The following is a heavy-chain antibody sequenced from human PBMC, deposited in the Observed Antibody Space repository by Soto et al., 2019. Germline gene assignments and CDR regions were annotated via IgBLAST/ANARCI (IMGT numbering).Heavy chain of an antibody. CDR2: IDHDGPT. Sequence: EVQLVESGGGLFQPGGSLRLSCAGSGFTFSNYWMHWVRQAPGKGLEWVSRIDHDGPTDYADSVRGRFTISRDNAENTXXXXXXXXXXXXTAVYYCVRDSHGDYWGQGTLVTVSS. D-gene: IGHD3-16*01. J-gene: IGHJ4*02. CDR3: VRDSHGDY. V-gene: IGHV3-74*01. CDR1: GFTFSNYW.